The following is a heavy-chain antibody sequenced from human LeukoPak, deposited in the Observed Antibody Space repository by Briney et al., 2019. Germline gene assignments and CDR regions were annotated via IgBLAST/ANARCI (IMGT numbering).Heavy chain of an antibody. CDR2: INSNSGYT. CDR1: GYTFTGYY. D-gene: IGHD3-3*01. CDR3: ARGGGTVFGVVND. V-gene: IGHV1-2*02. Sequence: GASVKVSCKASGYTFTGYYMHWVRQAPGQGLEWMGWINSNSGYTNYAQKFQGRVTMTRDTSISTAYMGLSRLRSDDTAVYYCARGGGTVFGVVNDWGQGTLVTVSS. J-gene: IGHJ4*02.